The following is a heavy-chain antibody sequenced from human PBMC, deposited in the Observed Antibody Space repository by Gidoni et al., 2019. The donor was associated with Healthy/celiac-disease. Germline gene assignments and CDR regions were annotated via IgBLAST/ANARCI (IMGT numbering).Heavy chain of an antibody. CDR2: ITYDGSNK. D-gene: IGHD6-13*01. CDR3: AKEGGIAAAGTPLSY. J-gene: IGHJ4*02. V-gene: IGHV3-30*18. Sequence: VQLVVFGGGVVQPGRFLILSCSASGSTFRSDGMHWVRQAPGKGLEWVAVITYDGSNKYYADSVKGRFTISRDNSKNTLYLQMNSLRAEDTAVYYCAKEGGIAAAGTPLSYWGQGTLVTVSS. CDR1: GSTFRSDG.